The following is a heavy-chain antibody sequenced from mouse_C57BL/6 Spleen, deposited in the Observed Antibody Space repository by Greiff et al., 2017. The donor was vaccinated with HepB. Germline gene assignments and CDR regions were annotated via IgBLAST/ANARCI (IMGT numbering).Heavy chain of an antibody. CDR2: IDPEDGDT. CDR3: TTGYYGNYLYAMDY. Sequence: EVKLVESGAELVRPGASVKLSCTASGFNIKDYYMHWVKQRPEQGLEWIGRIDPEDGDTEYAPKFQGKATMTADTSSNTAYLQLSSLTSEDTAVYYCTTGYYGNYLYAMDYWGQGTSVTVSS. V-gene: IGHV14-1*01. J-gene: IGHJ4*01. D-gene: IGHD2-1*01. CDR1: GFNIKDYY.